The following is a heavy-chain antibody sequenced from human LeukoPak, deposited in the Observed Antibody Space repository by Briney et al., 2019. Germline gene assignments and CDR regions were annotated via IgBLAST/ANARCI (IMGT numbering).Heavy chain of an antibody. Sequence: ASVKVSCKASGYTFTSYDINWVRQATGQGLEWMGWMNPNSGNTGYAQKFQGRVTMTRNTSISTAYMELSSLRSEDTAVYYCATGLLTIRSRYYYMDVWGKGTTVTVSS. D-gene: IGHD3-3*01. J-gene: IGHJ6*03. CDR3: ATGLLTIRSRYYYMDV. CDR2: MNPNSGNT. V-gene: IGHV1-8*01. CDR1: GYTFTSYD.